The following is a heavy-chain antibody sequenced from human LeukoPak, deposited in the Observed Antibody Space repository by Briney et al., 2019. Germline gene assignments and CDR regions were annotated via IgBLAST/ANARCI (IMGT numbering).Heavy chain of an antibody. J-gene: IGHJ3*01. D-gene: IGHD3-9*01. CDR3: ARDHDWAFAV. CDR2: LSRDSGVT. CDR1: GFTLSSFS. Sequence: GGSLSPSCVVCGFTLSSFSMIWVRRAPGKGVEWVSYLSRDSGVTYYADSVRGRFTISRDNAQNSLSLQMSSLRPEDTAIYYCARDHDWAFAVWGQGTMVTVSS. V-gene: IGHV3-48*01.